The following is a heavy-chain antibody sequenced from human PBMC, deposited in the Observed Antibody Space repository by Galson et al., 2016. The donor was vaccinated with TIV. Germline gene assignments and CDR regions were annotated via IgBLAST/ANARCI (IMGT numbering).Heavy chain of an antibody. CDR3: VRIGMLRESCSCYACPGIFDT. V-gene: IGHV4-38-2*01. Sequence: ETLSLTCAVSGYSISSGYYWGWVRQPPGKGLEWLGNICHTETTYYNPSLESRVSIPVDTSTNQFSLRLSSVTAADTAVYYCVRIGMLRESCSCYACPGIFDTWGQGILVTVSS. J-gene: IGHJ5*02. D-gene: IGHD3-22*01. CDR2: ICHTETT. CDR1: GYSISSGYY.